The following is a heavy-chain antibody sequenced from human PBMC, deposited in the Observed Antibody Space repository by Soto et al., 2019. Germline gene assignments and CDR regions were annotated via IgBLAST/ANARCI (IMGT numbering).Heavy chain of an antibody. CDR3: TRAPDIVVVPGYYFHY. J-gene: IGHJ4*02. CDR1: GFTFGDYA. D-gene: IGHD2-2*01. V-gene: IGHV3-49*03. CDR2: IRSKAYGGTT. Sequence: PGGSLRLSCTASGFTFGDYAMSWFRQAPGKGLEWVGFIRSKAYGGTTEYAASVKGRFTISRDDSKSIAYLQMNSLKTEDTAVYYCTRAPDIVVVPGYYFHYWAQGTLVTVSS.